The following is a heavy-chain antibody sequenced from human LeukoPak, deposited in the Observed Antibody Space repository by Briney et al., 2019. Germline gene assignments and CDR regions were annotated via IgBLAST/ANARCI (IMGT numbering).Heavy chain of an antibody. Sequence: SVKVSCKASGGTFSSYAISWVRQAPGQGLEWMGRIIPILGIANYAQKFQGRVTITADKSTSTAYMELSSLRSEDTAVYYCARESGIVVVVAAHMYYFDYWGQGTLVTVSS. J-gene: IGHJ4*02. CDR2: IIPILGIA. D-gene: IGHD2-15*01. V-gene: IGHV1-69*04. CDR3: ARESGIVVVVAAHMYYFDY. CDR1: GGTFSSYA.